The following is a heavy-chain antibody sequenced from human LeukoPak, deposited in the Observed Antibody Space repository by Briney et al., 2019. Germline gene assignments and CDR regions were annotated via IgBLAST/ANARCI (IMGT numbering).Heavy chain of an antibody. D-gene: IGHD6-13*01. Sequence: ASVKVSCKASGYTFTGYYMHWVRQAPGQGLEWMGRINPNSGGTNYAQKFQGRVTMTRDTSISTAYMELSRLRSDDTAVYYCARVSSSFFPFDYWGQGTLVTVSS. J-gene: IGHJ4*02. CDR2: INPNSGGT. V-gene: IGHV1-2*06. CDR1: GYTFTGYY. CDR3: ARVSSSFFPFDY.